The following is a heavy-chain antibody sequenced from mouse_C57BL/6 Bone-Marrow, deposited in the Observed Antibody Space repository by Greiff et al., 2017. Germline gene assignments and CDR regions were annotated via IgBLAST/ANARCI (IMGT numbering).Heavy chain of an antibody. D-gene: IGHD2-4*01. V-gene: IGHV5-12*01. CDR1: GFPFSDSY. CDR3: ARHDYVGAMDY. Sequence: EVKLVESGGGLVQPGGSLKLSCAASGFPFSDSYLYWVRQTPEKRLEWVAYISNGGGSTYYPDTVKGRFTISRDNAKNTLYLQMSRLKSEDTAMYYCARHDYVGAMDYWGQGNSVTASS. CDR2: ISNGGGST. J-gene: IGHJ4*01.